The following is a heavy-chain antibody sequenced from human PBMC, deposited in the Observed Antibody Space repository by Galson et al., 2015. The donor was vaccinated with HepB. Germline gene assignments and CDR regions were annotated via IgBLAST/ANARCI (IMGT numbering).Heavy chain of an antibody. Sequence: SLRLSCAASGFTFNTFRSNAMHWVRQAPGKGLEWVAVISSDGSNQYYADSVKGRFTISRDNSKNTLYLQMNSLRAEDTAVYYCFCIHVMDVWGQGTTVTVSS. CDR2: ISSDGSNQ. J-gene: IGHJ6*02. D-gene: IGHD2-8*01. CDR3: FCIHVMDV. V-gene: IGHV3-30-3*01. CDR1: GFTFNTFRSNA.